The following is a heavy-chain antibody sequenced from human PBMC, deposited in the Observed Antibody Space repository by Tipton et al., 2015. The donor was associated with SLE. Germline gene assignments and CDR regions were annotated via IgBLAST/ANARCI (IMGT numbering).Heavy chain of an antibody. V-gene: IGHV4-59*01. CDR1: GASISSYF. D-gene: IGHD4-17*01. CDR3: ARVSSASGDLYFDY. CDR2: ISYSETT. Sequence: TLSLTCTVSGASISSYFWSWIRQPPGKGLEWIGYISYSETTNYNPSLKSRVTISIDTSKNQFSLKLSSVTAADTAVYYCARVSSASGDLYFDYWGQGTLVAVSS. J-gene: IGHJ4*02.